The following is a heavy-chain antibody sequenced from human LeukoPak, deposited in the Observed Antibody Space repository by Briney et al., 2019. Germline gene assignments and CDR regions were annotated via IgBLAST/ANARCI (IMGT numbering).Heavy chain of an antibody. J-gene: IGHJ3*02. CDR1: GFSISRYS. Sequence: KPGGSLRLSCAASGFSISRYSMNWVRQAPGKGLEWVSSISSWSSYIYYADSVKGRFTISRDNAKNSLYLQMNSLRAEDTAVYYCARDLGYSAYATVRGYTFDIWGQGTMVTVSS. CDR3: ARDLGYSAYATVRGYTFDI. CDR2: ISSWSSYI. D-gene: IGHD5-12*01. V-gene: IGHV3-21*01.